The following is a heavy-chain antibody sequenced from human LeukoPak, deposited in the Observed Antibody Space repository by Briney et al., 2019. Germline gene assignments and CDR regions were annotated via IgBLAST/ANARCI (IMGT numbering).Heavy chain of an antibody. CDR1: GFTFSSYA. V-gene: IGHV3-23*01. Sequence: TGGSLRLSCAASGFTFSSYAMSWVRQAPGKGVEWVSAIGGSDGNTYYTDSVKGRFTISRDNSKNALYLQMNSLRPEDTAMYYCAKQHISSDLWGQGTLVPVSP. CDR2: IGGSDGNT. J-gene: IGHJ4*02. CDR3: AKQHISSDL. D-gene: IGHD3-3*02.